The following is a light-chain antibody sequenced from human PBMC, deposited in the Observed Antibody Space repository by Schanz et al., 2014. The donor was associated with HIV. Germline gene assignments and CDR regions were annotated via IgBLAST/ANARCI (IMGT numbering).Light chain of an antibody. CDR2: GAS. Sequence: EVVMTQSPATLSVSPGERATLSCRASQSVSSSLAWYQKNPGQPPRPLIYGASIRATGVPARVSGSGSDTEFILTISSLQSEDFAIYYCQQYHKWPLTFGGGTKVEIK. CDR3: QQYHKWPLT. V-gene: IGKV3-15*01. J-gene: IGKJ4*01. CDR1: QSVSSS.